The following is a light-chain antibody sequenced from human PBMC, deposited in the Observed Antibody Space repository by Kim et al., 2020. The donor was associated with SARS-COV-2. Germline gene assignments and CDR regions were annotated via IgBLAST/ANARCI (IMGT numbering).Light chain of an antibody. CDR1: QGISSY. V-gene: IGKV1-27*01. CDR2: AAS. CDR3: QNYNSAPFT. J-gene: IGKJ3*01. Sequence: DIQMTQSPSSMSASVADRVTITCRASQGISSYLAWYQHRPGKVPKLLIYAASTLQAGVPSRFSGDGSGTDFTLTISSLQPEDVATYYCQNYNSAPFTFGPGTQLEIK.